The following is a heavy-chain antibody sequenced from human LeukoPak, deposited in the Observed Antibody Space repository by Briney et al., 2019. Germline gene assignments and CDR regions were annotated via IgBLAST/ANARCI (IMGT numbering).Heavy chain of an antibody. CDR3: ARVNSSGWYGSGAFDI. Sequence: SETLSLTCNVSGYSINSDYYWGWIRQPPGKGLEWIGNFYHSGSTYYNPSLKSRVTISVDTSKNQFSLNLSSVTAADTAVYYCARVNSSGWYGSGAFDIWGQGTMVTVSS. J-gene: IGHJ3*02. CDR2: FYHSGST. D-gene: IGHD6-19*01. CDR1: GYSINSDYY. V-gene: IGHV4-38-2*02.